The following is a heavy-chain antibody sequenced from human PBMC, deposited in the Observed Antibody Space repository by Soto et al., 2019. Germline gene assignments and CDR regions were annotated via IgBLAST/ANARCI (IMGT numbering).Heavy chain of an antibody. CDR2: IYPGDSDT. Sequence: PGESLKISCKGSGYSFTSYWIGWVRQMPGKGLEWMGIIYPGDSDTRYSPSFQGQVTISADKSISTAYLQWSSLKASDTAMYYCARLGTMVRGVMSYYYYGMDVWGQGTTVTV. V-gene: IGHV5-51*01. J-gene: IGHJ6*02. D-gene: IGHD3-10*01. CDR3: ARLGTMVRGVMSYYYYGMDV. CDR1: GYSFTSYW.